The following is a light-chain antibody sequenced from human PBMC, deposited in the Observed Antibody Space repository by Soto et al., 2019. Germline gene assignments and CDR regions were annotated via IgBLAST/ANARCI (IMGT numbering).Light chain of an antibody. J-gene: IGKJ4*01. V-gene: IGKV3-15*01. Sequence: EIVMTQSPATLSVSPGERVTLSCRASQSGYSNLAWYQQKPGQAPRLLIHGSFTRATGIPARFSGSGSGTEFTRTISSLQSEALAVYYCQQFNQWPLPFGGGTKVEIK. CDR3: QQFNQWPLP. CDR1: QSGYSN. CDR2: GSF.